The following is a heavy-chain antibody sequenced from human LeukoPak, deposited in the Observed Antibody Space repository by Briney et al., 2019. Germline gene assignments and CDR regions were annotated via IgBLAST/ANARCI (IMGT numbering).Heavy chain of an antibody. J-gene: IGHJ6*02. CDR2: AYYNGRA. D-gene: IGHD5/OR15-5a*01. CDR1: GGSITSNY. V-gene: IGHV4-59*01. Sequence: SETLSLTCTVSGGSITSNYWSWIRQPPGKGLEWIGYAYYNGRANYNPSLKSRLTISVDTSKNQFSLNLSSVTAADTAVYYCAREVSPSDHYYYYGVDVWGRGTTVTVSS. CDR3: AREVSPSDHYYYYGVDV.